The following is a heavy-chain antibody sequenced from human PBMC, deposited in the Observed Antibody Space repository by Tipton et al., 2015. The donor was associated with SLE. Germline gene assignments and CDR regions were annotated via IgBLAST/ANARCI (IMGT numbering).Heavy chain of an antibody. CDR3: ARFFYYDNSRAWGWFDP. CDR2: INHTGGT. CDR1: GGSFSGYY. D-gene: IGHD3-9*01. V-gene: IGHV4-34*10. J-gene: IGHJ5*02. Sequence: TLSLTCDVHGGSFSGYYWSWIRQPPGKGLEWIGEINHTGGTNYKMSLKSRITLSVDTSKNQFSLKLRSVTAADTAVYYCARFFYYDNSRAWGWFDPWGQGTLVIVSS.